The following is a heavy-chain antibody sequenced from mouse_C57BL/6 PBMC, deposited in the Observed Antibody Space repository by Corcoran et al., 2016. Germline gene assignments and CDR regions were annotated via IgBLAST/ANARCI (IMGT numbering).Heavy chain of an antibody. J-gene: IGHJ4*01. CDR2: FYPGSGSI. D-gene: IGHD2-1*01. V-gene: IGHV1-62-2*01. CDR3: ARHEEDGNYVRSYYAMDY. CDR1: GYTFTEYT. Sequence: QVQLQQSGAELVKPGASVKLSCKASGYTFTEYTIHWVKQRSGQGLEWIGWFYPGSGSIKYNEKFKDKATLTADKSSSTVYMELSRLTSEDSAVYFCARHEEDGNYVRSYYAMDYWGQGTSVTVSS.